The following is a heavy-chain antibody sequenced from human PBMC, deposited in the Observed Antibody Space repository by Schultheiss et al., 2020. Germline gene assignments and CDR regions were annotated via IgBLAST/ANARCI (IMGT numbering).Heavy chain of an antibody. CDR1: GYTFTSYA. V-gene: IGHV1-3*01. J-gene: IGHJ6*02. D-gene: IGHD1-1*01. CDR2: INAGNGNT. CDR3: ANGTAMDV. Sequence: ASVKVSCKASGYTFTSYAMHWVRQAPGQRLEWMGWINAGNGNTKYSQKFQGRVTMTTDTSTSTAYMELRSLRSDDTAVYYCANGTAMDVWGQGTTVTVSS.